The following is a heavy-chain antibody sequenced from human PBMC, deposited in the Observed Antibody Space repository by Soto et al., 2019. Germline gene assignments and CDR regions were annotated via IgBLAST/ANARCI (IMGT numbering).Heavy chain of an antibody. Sequence: GGSLRLSCAASGFTFSSYDMHWVRQATGKGLEWVSAIGTAGDTYYPGSVKGRFTISRENAKNSLYLQMNSLRAGDTAVYYCARGPLGYCSSTSCYGDPYYYYYYMDVWGKGTTVTVSS. CDR2: IGTAGDT. V-gene: IGHV3-13*01. CDR1: GFTFSSYD. D-gene: IGHD2-2*01. CDR3: ARGPLGYCSSTSCYGDPYYYYYYMDV. J-gene: IGHJ6*03.